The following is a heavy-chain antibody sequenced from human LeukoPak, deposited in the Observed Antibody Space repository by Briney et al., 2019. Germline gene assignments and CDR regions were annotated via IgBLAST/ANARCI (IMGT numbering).Heavy chain of an antibody. D-gene: IGHD2-15*01. V-gene: IGHV1-69*05. J-gene: IGHJ5*02. CDR2: IIPIFGTA. Sequence: SVTVSCTASVCTFIIYAISWVRQAPGQGLEWMGGIIPIFGTANYAQKFQGRVTITTDESTSTAYMELSSLRSEDTAVYYCARASPYFYCSGGSCYFHPWGQGTLVTVSS. CDR1: VCTFIIYA. CDR3: ARASPYFYCSGGSCYFHP.